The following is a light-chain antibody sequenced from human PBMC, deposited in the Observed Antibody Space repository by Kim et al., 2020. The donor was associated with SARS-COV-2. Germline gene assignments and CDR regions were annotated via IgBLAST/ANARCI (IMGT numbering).Light chain of an antibody. J-gene: IGLJ3*02. CDR2: DND. CDR3: GAWDNSLTAVL. CDR1: SSNIGRNS. V-gene: IGLV1-51*01. Sequence: QSVLTQPPSVSAAPGQMVTISCSGSSSNIGRNSVCWYQHLPGAVPKLLIYDNDKRPSGIPDRFSGSKSGTSATLGITGLQTGDEATYYCGAWDNSLTAVLFGGGTKLTVL.